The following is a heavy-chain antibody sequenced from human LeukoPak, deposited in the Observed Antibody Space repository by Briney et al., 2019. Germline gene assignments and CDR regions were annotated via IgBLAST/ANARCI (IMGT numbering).Heavy chain of an antibody. V-gene: IGHV4-4*08. CDR2: IYYSGST. J-gene: IGHJ4*02. D-gene: IGHD3-10*01. CDR1: GGSLSNLY. Sequence: PSETLSLTCTVSGGSLSNLYWSWIRQSPGKGLEWIGYIYYSGSTYYNPSLKSRVTISVDTSKDQFSLKLSSVTAADTAVYYCAREWFGELLYFDYWGQGTLVTVSS. CDR3: AREWFGELLYFDY.